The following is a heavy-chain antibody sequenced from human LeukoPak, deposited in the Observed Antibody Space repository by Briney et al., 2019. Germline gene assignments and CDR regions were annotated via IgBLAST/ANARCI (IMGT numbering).Heavy chain of an antibody. V-gene: IGHV1-46*01. CDR3: ARDDAFDI. CDR2: INPSGGST. CDR1: GYTFTSYY. Sequence: ASVKVSCKASGYTFTSYYMHWVRQAPGQGLEWMGIINPSGGSTSYAQKFQGRVTMTRDRSISTAYMELSRLRSDDTAVYYCARDDAFDIWGQGTMVTVSS. J-gene: IGHJ3*02.